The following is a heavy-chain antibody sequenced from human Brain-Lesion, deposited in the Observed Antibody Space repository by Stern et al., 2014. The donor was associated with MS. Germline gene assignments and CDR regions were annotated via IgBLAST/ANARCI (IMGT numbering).Heavy chain of an antibody. CDR1: GGSISSGGYY. CDR3: ARGRVVPGFQYYATDV. D-gene: IGHD2-2*01. Sequence: VQLVESGPGLVKPSQTLSLSCTVSGGSISSGGYYWSWIRQPAGKGLEWIGRIFNSGSTSYNPSLKSRVTISINTAKNTFSPRLNSMTAADTAVYYCARGRVVPGFQYYATDVWGQGTTVIVSS. J-gene: IGHJ6*02. CDR2: IFNSGST. V-gene: IGHV4-61*02.